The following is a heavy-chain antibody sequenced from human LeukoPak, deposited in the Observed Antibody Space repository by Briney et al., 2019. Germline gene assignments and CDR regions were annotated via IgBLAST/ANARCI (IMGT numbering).Heavy chain of an antibody. V-gene: IGHV4-34*01. CDR1: GGSFRNYY. D-gene: IGHD3-22*01. Sequence: SETLSLTCAVYGGSFRNYYWSWIRQPPGKGLEWIGEINHSGSNKYNPSLKSRVTISVDRSKNQFSLKLSSVTAADTAVYYCARGPDFYDSSGYYPIWGQGTLVTVSS. CDR2: INHSGSN. J-gene: IGHJ4*02. CDR3: ARGPDFYDSSGYYPI.